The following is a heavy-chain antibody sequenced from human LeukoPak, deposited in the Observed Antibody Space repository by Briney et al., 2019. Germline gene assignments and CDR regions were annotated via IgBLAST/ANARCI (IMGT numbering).Heavy chain of an antibody. J-gene: IGHJ5*02. CDR1: GGSISSSAYH. CDR2: IYYSGST. V-gene: IGHV4-39*01. D-gene: IGHD5-18*01. CDR3: ARHRTLDVDTARWGGNWFDP. Sequence: KPSETLSLTCTVSGGSISSSAYHWGWIRQPPGKGLEWIGSIYYSGSTYYNPSLKSRVTISVDTSKNQFSLKLSSVTAADTAVYYCARHRTLDVDTARWGGNWFDPWGQGTLVAVSS.